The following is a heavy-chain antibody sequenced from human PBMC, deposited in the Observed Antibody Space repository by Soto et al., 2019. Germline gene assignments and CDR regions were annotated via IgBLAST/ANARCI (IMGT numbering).Heavy chain of an antibody. CDR1: GFTFSSYA. J-gene: IGHJ4*02. V-gene: IGHV3-23*01. CDR2: ISGSGFST. CDR3: AKDPGDYPSDDFDY. D-gene: IGHD4-17*01. Sequence: EVQLLESGGGLVQPGGSLRLSCAASGFTFSSYAMSWVRQAPGKGLEWVSAISGSGFSTYYADSVKGRFTVSRDTSKNTLFLRLNSLRAEDTAVYYCAKDPGDYPSDDFDYWGQGTLVTVSS.